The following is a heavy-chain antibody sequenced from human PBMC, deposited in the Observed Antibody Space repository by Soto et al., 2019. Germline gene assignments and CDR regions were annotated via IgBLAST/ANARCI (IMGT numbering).Heavy chain of an antibody. CDR3: AKDRGGTLIAAAGSDY. CDR2: ISGSGGST. J-gene: IGHJ4*02. D-gene: IGHD6-13*01. V-gene: IGHV3-23*01. CDR1: GFTFSSYA. Sequence: GGSLRLSCAASGFTFSSYAMSWVRQAPGKGLEWVSAISGSGGSTYYADSVKGRFTISRDNSKNTLYLQMNSLRAEATAVYDCAKDRGGTLIAAAGSDYWGQGTLVTVSS.